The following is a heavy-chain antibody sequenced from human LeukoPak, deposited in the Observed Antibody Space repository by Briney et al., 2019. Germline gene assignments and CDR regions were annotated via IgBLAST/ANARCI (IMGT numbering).Heavy chain of an antibody. D-gene: IGHD2-2*01. Sequence: PAGTLRLSCAASGFTFSSYSMNWGRQAPGQGLEWVSSISSSSSYIYYADSVKGRFTISRDNAKNSLYLQMNSLRAEDTAVCYCARDRKIVVVPAASYYYYGMDVWGQGTTVTVSS. CDR2: ISSSSSYI. CDR1: GFTFSSYS. CDR3: ARDRKIVVVPAASYYYYGMDV. V-gene: IGHV3-21*01. J-gene: IGHJ6*02.